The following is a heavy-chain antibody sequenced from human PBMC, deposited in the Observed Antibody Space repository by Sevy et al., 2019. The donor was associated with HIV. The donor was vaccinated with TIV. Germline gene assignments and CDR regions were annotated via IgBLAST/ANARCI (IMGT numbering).Heavy chain of an antibody. CDR3: ARCDGSGWSYYFDY. V-gene: IGHV3-53*01. D-gene: IGHD6-19*01. Sequence: GGSLRLSCAASGFTVSSNYMSWVRQAPGKGLEWVSAIYSGGSTYYADSVKGRFTISRDNSKNTLYLQMNSLRAEDTAGYYCARCDGSGWSYYFDYWGQGTLVTVSS. CDR1: GFTVSSNY. CDR2: IYSGGST. J-gene: IGHJ4*02.